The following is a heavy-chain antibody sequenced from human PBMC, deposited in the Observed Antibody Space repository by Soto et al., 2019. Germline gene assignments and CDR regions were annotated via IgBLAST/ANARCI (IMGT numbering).Heavy chain of an antibody. Sequence: GGSLRLSCAASGFNFIRYGMHWVRQAPGKGLERIAGMSSDGSTYYADSVKGRFTISRDNSKNTLYLQMNSLRAEDTAVYYCAKDREIAAPYYFDYWGQGTLVTVSS. CDR3: AKDREIAAPYYFDY. CDR1: GFNFIRYG. J-gene: IGHJ4*02. D-gene: IGHD6-13*01. V-gene: IGHV3-30*12. CDR2: MSSDGST.